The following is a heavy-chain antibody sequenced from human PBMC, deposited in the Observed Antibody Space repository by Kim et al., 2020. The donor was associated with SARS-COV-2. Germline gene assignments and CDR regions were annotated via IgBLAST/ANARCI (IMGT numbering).Heavy chain of an antibody. J-gene: IGHJ6*02. Sequence: SETLSLTCTVSGGSISSSSYYWGWIRQPPGKGLEWIGSIYYSGSTYYNPSLKSRVTISVDTSKNQFSLKLSSVTAADTAVYYCARKYSSGWYSYYYYYGMDVWGQGTTVTVSS. D-gene: IGHD6-19*01. CDR1: GGSISSSSYY. CDR3: ARKYSSGWYSYYYYYGMDV. V-gene: IGHV4-39*07. CDR2: IYYSGST.